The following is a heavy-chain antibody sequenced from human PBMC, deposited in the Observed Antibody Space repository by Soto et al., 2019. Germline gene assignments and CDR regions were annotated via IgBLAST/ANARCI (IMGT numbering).Heavy chain of an antibody. CDR2: ISYDGSNK. V-gene: IGHV3-30*18. J-gene: IGHJ3*02. CDR3: AKTVNHAFDI. Sequence: QVQLVESGGGVVQPGRSLRLSCAASGFTFSSYGMHWVRRAPGKGLEWVAVISYDGSNKYYADSVKGRFTISRDNSKNTLYLQMNSLRAEDTAVYYCAKTVNHAFDIWGQGTMVTVSS. D-gene: IGHD3-16*02. CDR1: GFTFSSYG.